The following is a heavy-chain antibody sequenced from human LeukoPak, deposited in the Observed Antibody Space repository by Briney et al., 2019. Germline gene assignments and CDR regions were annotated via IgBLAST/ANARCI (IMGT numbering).Heavy chain of an antibody. CDR2: ISYDGSNK. D-gene: IGHD3-10*01. CDR3: VGYGSGSYYNYYMDV. J-gene: IGHJ6*03. CDR1: GFTFSSYG. Sequence: HPGGSLRLSCAASGFTFSSYGMHWVRQAPGKGLEWVAVISYDGSNKYYADSVKGRFTISRDNSKNTLYLQMNSLRAEDTAVYYCVGYGSGSYYNYYMDVWGKGTTVTVSS. V-gene: IGHV3-30*03.